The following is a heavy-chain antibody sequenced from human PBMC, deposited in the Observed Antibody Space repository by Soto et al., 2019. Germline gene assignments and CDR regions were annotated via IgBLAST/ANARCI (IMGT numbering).Heavy chain of an antibody. V-gene: IGHV3-74*01. J-gene: IGHJ6*02. CDR3: ARSPYYYALDV. CDR2: ISDDGSTA. CDR1: GFTFSAYW. Sequence: PGGSLRLSCAVSGFTFSAYWMHWVRQVPGKGLTWVSRISDDGSTATYADSVKGRFTISRDNAKNSLYLQMNSLRAEDTAVYYCARSPYYYALDVWGQGTTVTVSS.